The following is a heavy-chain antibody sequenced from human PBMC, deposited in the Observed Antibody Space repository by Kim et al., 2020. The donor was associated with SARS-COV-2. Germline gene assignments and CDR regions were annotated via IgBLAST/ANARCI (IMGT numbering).Heavy chain of an antibody. J-gene: IGHJ4*02. CDR3: VRSGDSSGWYDFDY. CDR2: ISYDGGNR. V-gene: IGHV3-30*04. CDR1: GFTFSSYA. D-gene: IGHD6-19*01. Sequence: GGSLRLSCAASGFTFSSYALHWVRQAPGKGLEWVAVISYDGGNRYYADSVKGRFTISRDNSKNMVYLQMNNLRADETAAYYCVRSGDSSGWYDFDYWGQGTLVTISS.